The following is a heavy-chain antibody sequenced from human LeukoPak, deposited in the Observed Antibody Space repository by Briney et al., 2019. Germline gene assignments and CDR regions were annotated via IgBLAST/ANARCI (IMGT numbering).Heavy chain of an antibody. Sequence: GGSLRLSCAASGFTISNYWMNWVRQAPGEGLEWVANINQDGSVEHYVDSVKGRFTISRDNAKNSLYLQMNTLGAEDTAVYYCARDCCASGSHDYWGQGALVTVSS. D-gene: IGHD3-10*01. CDR2: INQDGSVE. CDR3: ARDCCASGSHDY. CDR1: GFTISNYW. J-gene: IGHJ4*02. V-gene: IGHV3-7*04.